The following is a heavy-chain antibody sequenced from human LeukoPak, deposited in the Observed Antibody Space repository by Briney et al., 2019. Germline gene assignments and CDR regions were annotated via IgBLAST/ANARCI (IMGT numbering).Heavy chain of an antibody. J-gene: IGHJ4*02. Sequence: QPGRSLRLSCAASGFTFSSYGMHWVRQAPGKGLEWVAVISYDGSNKYYADSVKGRFTISRDNSKNTLYLQMNSLRAEDTAVYYCARKRGAVAGRDYLDYWGQGTLVTVSS. CDR2: ISYDGSNK. CDR3: ARKRGAVAGRDYLDY. D-gene: IGHD6-19*01. V-gene: IGHV3-30*03. CDR1: GFTFSSYG.